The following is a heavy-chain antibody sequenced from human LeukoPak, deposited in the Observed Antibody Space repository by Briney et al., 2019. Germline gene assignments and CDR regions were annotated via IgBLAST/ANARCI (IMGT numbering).Heavy chain of an antibody. D-gene: IGHD3-10*01. CDR1: GYTFTGYY. Sequence: ASVKVSCKASGYTFTGYYMHWVRQAPGQGLEWMGRINPNRGGTNYAQKFQGRVTITRDTSISTAYMELSRLRSDDTAVYYCARAPIYGSGSSTVDYWGQGTLVIVSS. CDR3: ARAPIYGSGSSTVDY. CDR2: INPNRGGT. V-gene: IGHV1-2*06. J-gene: IGHJ4*02.